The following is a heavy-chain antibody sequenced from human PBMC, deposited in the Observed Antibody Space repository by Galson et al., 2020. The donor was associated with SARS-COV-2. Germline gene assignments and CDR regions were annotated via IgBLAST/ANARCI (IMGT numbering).Heavy chain of an antibody. V-gene: IGHV3-23*01. Sequence: GGSLRLSCAASGFTFSSYAMSWVRQAPGKGLEWVSAISGSGGSTYYADSVKGRFTISRDNSKNTLYLQMNSLRAEDTAVYYCAKTATPRITICGVVTQSWAFDIWGQWTMVTVSS. CDR3: AKTATPRITICGVVTQSWAFDI. D-gene: IGHD3-3*01. J-gene: IGHJ3*02. CDR1: GFTFSSYA. CDR2: ISGSGGST.